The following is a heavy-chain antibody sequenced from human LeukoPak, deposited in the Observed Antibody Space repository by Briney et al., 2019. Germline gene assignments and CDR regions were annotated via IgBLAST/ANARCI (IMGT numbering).Heavy chain of an antibody. CDR1: GYTFTSYG. CDR3: ARVSPILGYCSGGSCYLDY. J-gene: IGHJ4*02. Sequence: GASVKVSCKASGYTFTSYGISWVRQAPGQGLEWMGWISAYNGNTNYAQKLQGRVTMTTDTSTSTAYMELRSLRSDDTAVYYCARVSPILGYCSGGSCYLDYWGQGTLVTVS. CDR2: ISAYNGNT. D-gene: IGHD2-15*01. V-gene: IGHV1-18*01.